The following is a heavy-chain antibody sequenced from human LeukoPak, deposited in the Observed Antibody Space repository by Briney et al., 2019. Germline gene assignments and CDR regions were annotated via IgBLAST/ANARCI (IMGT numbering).Heavy chain of an antibody. J-gene: IGHJ4*02. Sequence: GGSLRLSCAASGFTFDDYAMHWVRHAPGKGLEWVSLIGGDGGSTYYADSVKGRFTISRDNSKNSLYLQMNSLRTEDTALYYCAKELAAGTYFDYWGQGTLVTVSS. V-gene: IGHV3-43*02. D-gene: IGHD6-13*01. CDR3: AKELAAGTYFDY. CDR1: GFTFDDYA. CDR2: IGGDGGST.